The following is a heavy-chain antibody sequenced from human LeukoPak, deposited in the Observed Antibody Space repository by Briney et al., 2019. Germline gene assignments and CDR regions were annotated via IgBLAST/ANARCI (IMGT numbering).Heavy chain of an antibody. D-gene: IGHD2-2*01. CDR1: GYTFTGYY. CDR3: ARVDIVVVPAAMRYYYYMDV. CDR2: INPNSGGT. V-gene: IGHV1-2*02. Sequence: ASVKVSCKASGYTFTGYYMHWVRQAPGQGLEWMGWINPNSGGTNYAQKFQGRVTMTRDTSISTAYMELSRLRSDDTAVYYCARVDIVVVPAAMRYYYYMDVWGKGTTVTVSS. J-gene: IGHJ6*03.